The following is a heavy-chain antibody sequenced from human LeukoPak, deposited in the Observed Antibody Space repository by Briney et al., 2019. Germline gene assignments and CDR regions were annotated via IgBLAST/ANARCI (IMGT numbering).Heavy chain of an antibody. V-gene: IGHV3-74*01. Sequence: GGSLRLSCAASGFTFSNYWMHWVRQAPGKGLVWVSRINTDGSSTIYVDSVKGRFTISRDNAKNSLYLQMNTLRAEDTAVYYCARDRHKYNYDSGGYPPYWGQGTLVTVSS. D-gene: IGHD3-22*01. CDR1: GFTFSNYW. CDR2: INTDGSST. CDR3: ARDRHKYNYDSGGYPPY. J-gene: IGHJ4*02.